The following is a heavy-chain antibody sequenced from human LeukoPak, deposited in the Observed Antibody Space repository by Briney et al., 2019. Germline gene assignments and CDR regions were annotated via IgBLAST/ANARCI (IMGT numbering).Heavy chain of an antibody. CDR3: AIVGGGDYDYVWGAQMLNAFDI. Sequence: PSETLSLVNTISGGRISSEGYYWRWIRQHPGKGLEWIGYIYYSGSTYYNPSLKSRVTISVDTSKNQFSLKLSSVTAADTAVYYCAIVGGGDYDYVWGAQMLNAFDIWGQGTMVTVSS. CDR2: IYYSGST. V-gene: IGHV4-31*03. D-gene: IGHD3-16*01. J-gene: IGHJ3*02. CDR1: GGRISSEGYY.